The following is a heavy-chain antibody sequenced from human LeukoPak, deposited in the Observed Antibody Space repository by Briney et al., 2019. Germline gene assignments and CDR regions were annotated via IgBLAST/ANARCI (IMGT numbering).Heavy chain of an antibody. CDR2: IKQDGSEK. CDR3: AKSFRGFSYGKIDC. V-gene: IGHV3-7*01. D-gene: IGHD5-18*01. CDR1: GFTFNSYW. J-gene: IGHJ4*02. Sequence: GGSLRLSCAASGFTFNSYWMSWVRQAPGKGLEWVANIKQDGSEKYYVDSVKGRFTISRDNAKNSLYLQMNSLRAEDTAVYYCAKSFRGFSYGKIDCWGQGTLVTVSS.